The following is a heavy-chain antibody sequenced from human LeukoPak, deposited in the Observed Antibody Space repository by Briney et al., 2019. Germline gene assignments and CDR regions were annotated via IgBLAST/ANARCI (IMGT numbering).Heavy chain of an antibody. D-gene: IGHD2-2*01. CDR3: ARAGVVVPAAMPGNPEGY. CDR1: GFTFSKNW. CDR2: ITTDVTSL. Sequence: QPGGSLRLSCTGSGFTFSKNWVYWVRQAPGKGLVWVSRITTDVTSLSYAASVKGRFTISRDNARDTVYLQMNSLRAEDTAVYYCARAGVVVPAAMPGNPEGYWGQGTLVTVSS. J-gene: IGHJ4*02. V-gene: IGHV3-74*01.